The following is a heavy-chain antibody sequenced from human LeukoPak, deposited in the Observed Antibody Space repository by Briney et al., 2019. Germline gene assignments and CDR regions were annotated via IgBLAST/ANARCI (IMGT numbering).Heavy chain of an antibody. Sequence: ASVKVSCKASGYTFTGYYMHWVRQAPGQGLEWMGRINPNSGGTNYAQKFQGRVTMTRDTSISTAYMELGRLRSDDTAVYYCARRKDSVTHAGYGMDVWGQGTTVTVSS. CDR2: INPNSGGT. J-gene: IGHJ6*02. CDR3: ARRKDSVTHAGYGMDV. D-gene: IGHD4-17*01. V-gene: IGHV1-2*06. CDR1: GYTFTGYY.